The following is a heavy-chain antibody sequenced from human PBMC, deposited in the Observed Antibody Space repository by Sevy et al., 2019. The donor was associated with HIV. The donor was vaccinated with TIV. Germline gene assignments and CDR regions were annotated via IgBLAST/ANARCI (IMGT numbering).Heavy chain of an antibody. Sequence: GGSLRLSCAASGFTFSSYAMSWVRQAPGKGLEWVSAISGSGGSTYYADSVKGRFTISRDNSKNTLYLQMNGLRAEDTAVYDCAKEGIMITFGGVSPFDYWGQGTLVTVSS. CDR2: ISGSGGST. J-gene: IGHJ4*02. CDR3: AKEGIMITFGGVSPFDY. D-gene: IGHD3-16*01. CDR1: GFTFSSYA. V-gene: IGHV3-23*01.